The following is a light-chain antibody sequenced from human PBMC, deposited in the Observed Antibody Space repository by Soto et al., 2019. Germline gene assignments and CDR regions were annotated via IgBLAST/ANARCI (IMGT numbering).Light chain of an antibody. V-gene: IGLV1-47*01. J-gene: IGLJ3*02. CDR2: KNS. Sequence: QSVLTQSPSASGTPGQEVIISCSGSTSNVGSNYVNWYQQVPGSAPKVVIYKNSQRPSGIPGRFSASKSGTSASLAISGLRSEDEADYFCAAWDDRLLVWLLGGGTKLTVL. CDR3: AAWDDRLLVWL. CDR1: TSNVGSNY.